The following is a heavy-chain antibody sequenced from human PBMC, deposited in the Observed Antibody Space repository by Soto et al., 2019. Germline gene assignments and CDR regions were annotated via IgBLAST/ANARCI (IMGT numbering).Heavy chain of an antibody. CDR2: INAGNVNT. D-gene: IGHD2-2*01. CDR1: GYSFTSYA. Sequence: ASVKGSCTASGYSFTSYAMHWVRQAPGQRLEVMGWINAGNVNTKYSQKFQGRVTITRDTSASTAYMELSSLRSEDTAVYYCARDGEDCSSTSCYRDYYYYGMDVWGQGTTVTVSS. CDR3: ARDGEDCSSTSCYRDYYYYGMDV. V-gene: IGHV1-3*01. J-gene: IGHJ6*02.